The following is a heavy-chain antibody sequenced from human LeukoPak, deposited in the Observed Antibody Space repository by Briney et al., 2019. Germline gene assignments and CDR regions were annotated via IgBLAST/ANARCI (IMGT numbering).Heavy chain of an antibody. D-gene: IGHD3-22*01. CDR3: ARDYHPYYYDSSGYEYFDY. V-gene: IGHV1-46*01. Sequence: ASVKASCKASGYTFTSYYMHWVRQAPGQGLEWMGIINPSGGSTSYAQKFQGRVTMTRDMSTTTDYMELSSLRSEDTAVYYCARDYHPYYYDSSGYEYFDYWGQGTLVTVSS. CDR1: GYTFTSYY. CDR2: INPSGGST. J-gene: IGHJ4*02.